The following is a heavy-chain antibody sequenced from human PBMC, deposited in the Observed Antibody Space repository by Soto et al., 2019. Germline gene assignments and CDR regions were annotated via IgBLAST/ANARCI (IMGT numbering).Heavy chain of an antibody. D-gene: IGHD3-3*01. CDR3: ASSPSTYYDFWSGHPPPFFYYYMDV. CDR2: IYYSGST. V-gene: IGHV4-59*01. CDR1: VGSISSYY. Sequence: SETLSLTCTVSVGSISSYYWSWIRQPPGKGLEWIGYIYYSGSTNYNPSLKSRVTISVDTSKNQFSLKLSSVTAADTAVYYCASSPSTYYDFWSGHPPPFFYYYMDVWGKGTTVTVSS. J-gene: IGHJ6*03.